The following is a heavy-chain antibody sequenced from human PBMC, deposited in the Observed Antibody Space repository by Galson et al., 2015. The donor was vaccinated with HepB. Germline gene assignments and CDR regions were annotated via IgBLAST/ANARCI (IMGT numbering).Heavy chain of an antibody. CDR1: GYSFTSYW. CDR2: IYPGDSDT. D-gene: IGHD5-24*01. J-gene: IGHJ3*02. V-gene: IGHV5-51*03. CDR3: ARLNSRMATPDDAFDI. Sequence: QSGAEVKKPGESLKISCKGSGYSFTSYWIGWVRQMPGKGLEWMGIIYPGDSDTRYSPSFQGQVTISADKSISTAYLQWSSLKASDTAMYYCARLNSRMATPDDAFDIWGQGTMVTVSS.